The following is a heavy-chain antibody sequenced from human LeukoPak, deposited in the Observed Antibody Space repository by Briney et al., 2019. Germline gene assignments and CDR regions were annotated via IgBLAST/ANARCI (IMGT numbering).Heavy chain of an antibody. CDR3: ASQYCSSTSCYLGLYYYYGMDV. J-gene: IGHJ6*02. CDR1: GFTFSDYY. Sequence: GGSLRLSCAASGFTFSDYYMSWIRQAPGKGLEWVSYISSSGSTIYYADSVKGRFTISRDNAKNSLYLQMNSLRAEDTAVYYCASQYCSSTSCYLGLYYYYGMDVWGQGTTVTVSS. V-gene: IGHV3-11*01. D-gene: IGHD2-2*01. CDR2: ISSSGSTI.